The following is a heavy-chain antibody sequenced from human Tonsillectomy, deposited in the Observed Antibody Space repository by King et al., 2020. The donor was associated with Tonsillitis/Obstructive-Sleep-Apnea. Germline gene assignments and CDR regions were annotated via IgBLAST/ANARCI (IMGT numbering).Heavy chain of an antibody. CDR1: GYTFTSYD. V-gene: IGHV1-8*01. Sequence: QLVQSGAEVKKPGASVKVSCKASGYTFTSYDINWVRQATGQGLEWMGWMNPNSGDTGYAQKFQGRVTMTRNTSISTAYMELSSLRSEDTAVYYCATPPPDCSITSCYWYFDCWGQGTLVTVSS. J-gene: IGHJ4*02. CDR2: MNPNSGDT. D-gene: IGHD2-2*01. CDR3: ATPPPDCSITSCYWYFDC.